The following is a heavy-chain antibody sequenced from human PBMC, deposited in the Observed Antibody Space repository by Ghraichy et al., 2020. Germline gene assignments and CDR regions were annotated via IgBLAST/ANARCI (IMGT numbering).Heavy chain of an antibody. J-gene: IGHJ2*01. CDR3: ARGGSSSYRYFDF. D-gene: IGHD6-6*01. CDR1: GGSISSGSYY. CDR2: IYTSGGT. Sequence: SETLSLTCTVSGGSISSGSYYWNWIRQPAGKGLEWIGRIYTSGGTYYNPSLKSRVTMSLDTSKNQFSRQLSSVTTADTAVYYCARGGSSSYRYFDFWGRGTLVTVSS. V-gene: IGHV4-61*02.